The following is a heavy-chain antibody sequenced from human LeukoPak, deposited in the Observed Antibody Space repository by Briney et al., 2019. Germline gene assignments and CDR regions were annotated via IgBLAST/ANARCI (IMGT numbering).Heavy chain of an antibody. D-gene: IGHD3-10*02. CDR3: AELGITMIGGV. V-gene: IGHV3-48*04. Sequence: PGGSLRLSCAASGFTFSSYSMNWVRQAPGKGLERVSYISSSGSTIYYADSVKGRFTISRDNAKNSLYLQMNSLRAEDTAVYYCAELGITMIGGVWGKGTTVTISS. J-gene: IGHJ6*04. CDR1: GFTFSSYS. CDR2: ISSSGSTI.